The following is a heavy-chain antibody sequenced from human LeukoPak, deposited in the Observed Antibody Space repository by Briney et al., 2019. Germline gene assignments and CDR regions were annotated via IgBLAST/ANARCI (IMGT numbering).Heavy chain of an antibody. CDR2: IYYSGST. V-gene: IGHV4-39*07. CDR3: VRDGLDYYYDSSGYYPFDY. D-gene: IGHD3-22*01. J-gene: IGHJ4*02. CDR1: GGSISNPNYY. Sequence: SETLSLTCTVSGGSISNPNYYWGWIRQPPGKGLEWIGTIYYSGSTYYNPSLKSRVTLSVDTSKNQFSLKLSSVTAADTAVYYCVRDGLDYYYDSSGYYPFDYWGQGTLVTVSS.